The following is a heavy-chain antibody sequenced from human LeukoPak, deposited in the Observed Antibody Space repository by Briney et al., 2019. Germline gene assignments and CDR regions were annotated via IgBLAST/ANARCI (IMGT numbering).Heavy chain of an antibody. V-gene: IGHV1-18*01. Sequence: GASVKVSCKASGYTFTGHGISWVRQAPGQGLEWMGWISAYNGNTNYAQKLQGRVTITADKSTSTAYMELSSLRSEDTAVYYCAKDRRLKSYDYVQNWFDPWGQGTLVTVSS. D-gene: IGHD3-16*01. CDR3: AKDRRLKSYDYVQNWFDP. CDR2: ISAYNGNT. CDR1: GYTFTGHG. J-gene: IGHJ5*02.